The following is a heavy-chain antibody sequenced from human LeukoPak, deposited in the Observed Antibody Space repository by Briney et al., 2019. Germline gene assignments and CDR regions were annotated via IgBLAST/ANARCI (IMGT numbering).Heavy chain of an antibody. CDR2: IIPILGIA. J-gene: IGHJ4*02. CDR1: GGTFSSYA. D-gene: IGHD3-22*01. CDR3: ARDAYDSSGYLIDY. Sequence: SVKVSCKASGGTFSSYAISWVRQAPGQGLEWMGRIIPILGIANYAQKFQGRVTITADKSTSTAYMELSSLRSEDTAVYYCARDAYDSSGYLIDYWGQGTLVTVSS. V-gene: IGHV1-69*04.